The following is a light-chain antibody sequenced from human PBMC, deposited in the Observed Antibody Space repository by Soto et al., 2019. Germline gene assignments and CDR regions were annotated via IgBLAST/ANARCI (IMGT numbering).Light chain of an antibody. V-gene: IGKV1-33*01. CDR2: DAS. J-gene: IGKJ5*01. CDR3: QQYYNFPPIT. Sequence: DIQMTQSPSSLSASVGDRVTITCQASQDISNYLNWYQQRPGKAPKLLIYDASNVETGVSSRFSGSGSGTDFTFTISSLQPEDIATYYCQQYYNFPPITFGQGTRLETK. CDR1: QDISNY.